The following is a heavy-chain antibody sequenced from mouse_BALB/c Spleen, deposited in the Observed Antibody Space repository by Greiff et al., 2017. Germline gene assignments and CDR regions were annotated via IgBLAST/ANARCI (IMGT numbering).Heavy chain of an antibody. CDR2: ISSGGSYT. J-gene: IGHJ2*01. CDR1: GFTFSSYA. D-gene: IGHD1-1*01. V-gene: IGHV5-9-4*01. Sequence: EVMLVESGGGLVKPGGSLKLSCAASGFTFSSYAMSWVRQSPEKRLEWVAEISSGGSYTYYPDTVTGRFTISRDNAKNTLYLEMSSLRSEDTAMYYCARVDYGSSYGFDYWGQGTTLTVSS. CDR3: ARVDYGSSYGFDY.